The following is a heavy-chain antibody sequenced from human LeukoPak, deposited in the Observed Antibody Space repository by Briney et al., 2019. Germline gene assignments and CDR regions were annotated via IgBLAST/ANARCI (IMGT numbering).Heavy chain of an antibody. J-gene: IGHJ5*02. V-gene: IGHV1-8*01. CDR1: GYTFTRYH. D-gene: IGHD4-23*01. CDR3: ARGPNKYDGGNSGSAWFDP. Sequence: ASVKDSRKASGYTFTRYHLHWVRQATGQGLEWMGWMNPNSGNTGYAQKFQGRVTMTSDTSTSTAYMELSSLRPEDTAVYHCARGPNKYDGGNSGSAWFDPWGQGTLVTVSS. CDR2: MNPNSGNT.